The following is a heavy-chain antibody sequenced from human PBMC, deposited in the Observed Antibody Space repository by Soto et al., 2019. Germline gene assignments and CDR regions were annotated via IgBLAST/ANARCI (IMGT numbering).Heavy chain of an antibody. D-gene: IGHD3-22*01. V-gene: IGHV3-30-3*01. CDR3: AREDESSGYAGTLRH. CDR1: GFTFSNYV. J-gene: IGHJ1*01. CDR2: VSGEGNK. Sequence: QVQLVESGGDVVQPGRSLRLSCAASGFTFSNYVMHWVRQAPGKGLEWVALVSGEGNKHYTDSVKDRFSISRDNSKNKLNLEMNSLRAEDTALYYCAREDESSGYAGTLRHWGQGTLVTVSP.